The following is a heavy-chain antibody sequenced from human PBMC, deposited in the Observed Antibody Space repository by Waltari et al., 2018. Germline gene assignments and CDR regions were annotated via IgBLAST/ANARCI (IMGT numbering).Heavy chain of an antibody. CDR1: GGSISSYY. V-gene: IGHV4-59*01. CDR3: ARQITSIYYMDV. Sequence: QVQLQESGPGLVKPSETLSLTCTVSGGSISSYYWSWIRQPPGKGLEWIGYIYYSGSTNYNPSLESRVTISVDTSKNQFSLKLSSVTAADTAVYYCARQITSIYYMDVWGKGTTVTVSS. J-gene: IGHJ6*03. D-gene: IGHD3-10*01. CDR2: IYYSGST.